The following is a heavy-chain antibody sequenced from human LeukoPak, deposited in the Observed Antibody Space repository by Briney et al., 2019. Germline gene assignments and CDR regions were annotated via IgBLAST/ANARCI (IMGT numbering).Heavy chain of an antibody. CDR1: GGTFISYA. CDR2: IIPIFGTA. Sequence: SVKVSCKASGGTFISYAISWVRHAPGQGLEWRGGIIPIFGTANYAQKFQGRETIIADESTSTAYMELSSLRSEDTAVYYCARGRGYFDWSEGEFDYWGQGTLVTVSS. D-gene: IGHD3-9*01. CDR3: ARGRGYFDWSEGEFDY. J-gene: IGHJ4*02. V-gene: IGHV1-69*13.